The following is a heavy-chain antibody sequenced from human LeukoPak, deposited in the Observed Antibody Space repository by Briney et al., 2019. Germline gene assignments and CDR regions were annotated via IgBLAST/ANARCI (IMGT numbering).Heavy chain of an antibody. CDR2: INPNSGGT. J-gene: IGHJ4*02. CDR3: ARDISYSGSYTFDY. Sequence: ASVKASCKASGFTFTGYYMHWVRQAPGQGLEWMGWINPNSGGTNYAQKFQGRVTMTRDTSISTAYMELSRLRSDDTAVYYCARDISYSGSYTFDYWGQGTLVTVSS. V-gene: IGHV1-2*02. D-gene: IGHD1-26*01. CDR1: GFTFTGYY.